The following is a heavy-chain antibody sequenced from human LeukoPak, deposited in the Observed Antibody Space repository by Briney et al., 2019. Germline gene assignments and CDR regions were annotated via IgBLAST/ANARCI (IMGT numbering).Heavy chain of an antibody. D-gene: IGHD6-19*01. CDR3: AGSGWQVYLDY. V-gene: IGHV3-7*01. CDR2: IKQDGSER. Sequence: GGSLRLSCAASGFTFTTFWMSWVRQAPGKGLEWVANIKQDGSERYYVDSVKGRFTISRDNAKNSLYLQMDSLRAEDTGVYYCAGSGWQVYLDYWGQGALVTVSS. CDR1: GFTFTTFW. J-gene: IGHJ4*02.